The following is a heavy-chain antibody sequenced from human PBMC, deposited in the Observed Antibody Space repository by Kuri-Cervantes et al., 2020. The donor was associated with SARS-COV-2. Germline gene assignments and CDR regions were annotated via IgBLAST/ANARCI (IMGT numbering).Heavy chain of an antibody. CDR2: IKQDAGEE. CDR3: ARDSGLANFWSGYFSYYFDY. CDR1: GFSFSTYW. J-gene: IGHJ4*02. D-gene: IGHD3-3*01. V-gene: IGHV3-7*05. Sequence: GESLKISCAASGFSFSTYWMSWVRQTPGKGLEWVANIKQDAGEEYYVDSVKGRFTISRDNAQNSLYLQMNNLRAEDTAVYFCARDSGLANFWSGYFSYYFDYWGQGTLVTVSS.